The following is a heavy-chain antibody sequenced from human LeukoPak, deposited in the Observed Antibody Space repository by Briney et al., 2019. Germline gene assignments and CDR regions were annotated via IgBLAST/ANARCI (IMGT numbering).Heavy chain of an antibody. CDR1: GGSFSGYY. D-gene: IGHD3-10*01. CDR3: ARGRLRLLWFGESTPNLGRSPRLDY. V-gene: IGHV4-34*01. J-gene: IGHJ4*02. Sequence: PSETLSLTCAVYGGSFSGYYWSWIRQPPGKGLEWIGEINHGGSTNYNPSLKSRVTISIDTSRNQFSLRLSSVTAADTAVYYCARGRLRLLWFGESTPNLGRSPRLDYWGQGTLVTVSS. CDR2: INHGGST.